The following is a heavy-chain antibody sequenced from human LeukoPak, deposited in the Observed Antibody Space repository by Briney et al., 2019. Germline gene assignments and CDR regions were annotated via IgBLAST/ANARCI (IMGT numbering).Heavy chain of an antibody. D-gene: IGHD2-2*01. Sequence: SVKVSCKASGGTFSSYAISWVRQAPGQGLEWMGGIIPIFGTANYAQKFQGRVTITADESTSTAYMELSSLRSEDTAVYYCARDGAGYCSSTSCSRRDYYYYMDVWGKGTTVTVSS. CDR3: ARDGAGYCSSTSCSRRDYYYYMDV. J-gene: IGHJ6*03. V-gene: IGHV1-69*13. CDR1: GGTFSSYA. CDR2: IIPIFGTA.